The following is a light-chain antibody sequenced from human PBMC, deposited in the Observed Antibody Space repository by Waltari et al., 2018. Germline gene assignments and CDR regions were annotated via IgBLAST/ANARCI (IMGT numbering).Light chain of an antibody. CDR1: HSVFYSSAENHY. CDR2: GAS. CDR3: QQYYSAPPNT. V-gene: IGKV4-1*01. J-gene: IGKJ2*01. Sequence: DIVMTPSPPFLAVSLGERATINCTSRHSVFYSSAENHYIAWYQQKPGRPLKLLIYGASTREARVPERFSGSGSGTHFTLTIDSLQAEDVAVYYCQQYYSAPPNTFGRGTKLDLK.